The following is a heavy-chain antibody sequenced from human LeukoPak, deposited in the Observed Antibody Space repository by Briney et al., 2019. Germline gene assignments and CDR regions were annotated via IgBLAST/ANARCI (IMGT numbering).Heavy chain of an antibody. CDR3: ARARDSSGFYLGAFDI. D-gene: IGHD3-22*01. CDR2: IYYSGST. V-gene: IGHV4-59*12. CDR1: GGSISSYS. Sequence: SETLSLTCTVSGGSISSYSWSWIRQPPGKGLEWIGYIYYSGSTNYNPSLKSRVTMSVDTSKNQFSLKLSSVTAADTAVYYCARARDSSGFYLGAFDIWGQGTMVTVSS. J-gene: IGHJ3*02.